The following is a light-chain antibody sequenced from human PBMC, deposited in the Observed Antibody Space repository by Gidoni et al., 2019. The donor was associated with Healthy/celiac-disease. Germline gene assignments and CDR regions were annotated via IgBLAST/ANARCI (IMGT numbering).Light chain of an antibody. CDR3: QHSYSTPRT. CDR1: QSISSY. Sequence: DIKMTQSPSSMSSSVGTRVTITCRASQSISSYLKCYQQKTGNAPKLLIYAASSLQSVVPSRFSGSGSGTDFTLTISSLHPEYFATYYCQHSYSTPRTFGQGTKVEIK. V-gene: IGKV1-39*01. CDR2: AAS. J-gene: IGKJ1*01.